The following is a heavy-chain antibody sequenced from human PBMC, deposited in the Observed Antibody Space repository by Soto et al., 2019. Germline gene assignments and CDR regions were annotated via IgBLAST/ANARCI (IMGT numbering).Heavy chain of an antibody. CDR3: ARDRWLHQPAYGMDV. V-gene: IGHV1-69*13. J-gene: IGHJ6*02. CDR2: IIPIFGTA. D-gene: IGHD6-19*01. Sequence: SVKVSCKASGGTFSSYAISWVRQAPGQGLEWMGGIIPIFGTANYAQKFQGRVTITADESTSTAYMELSSLRSEDTAVYYCARDRWLHQPAYGMDVWGQGTTVTVSS. CDR1: GGTFSSYA.